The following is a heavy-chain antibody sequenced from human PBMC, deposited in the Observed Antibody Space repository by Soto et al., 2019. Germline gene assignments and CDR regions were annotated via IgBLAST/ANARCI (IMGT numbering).Heavy chain of an antibody. D-gene: IGHD6-19*01. Sequence: GGSLRLSCAASGFTFSDYYMSWIRQAPGKGLEWVSYISSSGSTIYYADSVKGRFTISRDNAKNSLYLQMNSLRAEDTAVYFCARSSGWYSEWFDPWGQGTLVTVSS. CDR2: ISSSGSTI. V-gene: IGHV3-11*01. CDR3: ARSSGWYSEWFDP. J-gene: IGHJ5*02. CDR1: GFTFSDYY.